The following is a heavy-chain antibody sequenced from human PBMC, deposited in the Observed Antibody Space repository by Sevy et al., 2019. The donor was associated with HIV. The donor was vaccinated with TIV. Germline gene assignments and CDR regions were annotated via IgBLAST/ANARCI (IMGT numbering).Heavy chain of an antibody. D-gene: IGHD2-2*02. J-gene: IGHJ4*02. CDR2: IKEDDTVK. Sequence: GGSLRLSCAASGFSLETYWMNWVRQAPGKPLEWVANIKEDDTVKYYVDSVKGRFTLFRDNGRNLVYLVMNNLRVEDTALYYCVRAIQSEGSFWGQGTLVTVPQ. CDR3: VRAIQSEGSF. CDR1: GFSLETYW. V-gene: IGHV3-7*04.